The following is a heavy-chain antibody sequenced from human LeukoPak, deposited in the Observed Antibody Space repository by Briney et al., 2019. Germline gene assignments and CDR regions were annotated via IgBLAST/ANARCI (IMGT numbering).Heavy chain of an antibody. J-gene: IGHJ4*02. V-gene: IGHV4-59*01. D-gene: IGHD6-19*01. CDR2: IYDSGST. Sequence: PSETLSLTCTVSGGSISSYSWSWIRQPQGKGLEWMGYIYDSGSTNYNPSLKSRVTISVVTSKNQFALKQTSVTAADTAVYYCARATWSSSWWNIAYWGQGTLVTVSS. CDR3: ARATWSSSWWNIAY. CDR1: GGSISSYS.